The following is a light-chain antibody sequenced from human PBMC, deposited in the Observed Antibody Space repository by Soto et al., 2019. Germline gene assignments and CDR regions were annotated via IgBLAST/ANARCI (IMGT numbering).Light chain of an antibody. J-gene: IGKJ1*01. V-gene: IGKV1-5*01. CDR1: QTVSKW. CDR3: QQYDTFST. Sequence: DIQMTQSPSTLAASVGDRVTLTCRASQTVSKWMAWYQQKPGKAPKLLIYDASSLQSGVPSRFSGSGSGTEFTLTISSLQPDDFATYFCQQYDTFSTFGQGTKVDI. CDR2: DAS.